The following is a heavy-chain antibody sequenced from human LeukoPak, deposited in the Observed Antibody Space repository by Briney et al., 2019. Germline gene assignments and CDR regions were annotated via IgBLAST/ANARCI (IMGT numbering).Heavy chain of an antibody. J-gene: IGHJ3*02. CDR3: GRGRGFDVFDI. Sequence: KPSETLSLTCTVSGGSISSTRYYWAWIRQPPGMGLEWIGNIYYVGNTYYNPSLKSRVTMSIDTSKNEFSLKLISVIAADTAVYYCGRGRGFDVFDIWGQGTMVTVSS. D-gene: IGHD3-10*01. CDR2: IYYVGNT. CDR1: GGSISSTRYY. V-gene: IGHV4-39*07.